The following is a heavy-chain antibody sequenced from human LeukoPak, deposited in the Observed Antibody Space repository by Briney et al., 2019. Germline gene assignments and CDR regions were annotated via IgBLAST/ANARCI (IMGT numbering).Heavy chain of an antibody. D-gene: IGHD3-16*01. Sequence: SETLSLTCTVSGYSISSGYYWGWIRQPPGKGLEWIGSIYHSGSTYYNPSLKSRVTISVDTSKNQFSLKLGSVTAADTAVYYCARRLTPDYWGQGTLVTVSS. CDR1: GYSISSGYY. V-gene: IGHV4-38-2*02. CDR3: ARRLTPDY. J-gene: IGHJ4*02. CDR2: IYHSGST.